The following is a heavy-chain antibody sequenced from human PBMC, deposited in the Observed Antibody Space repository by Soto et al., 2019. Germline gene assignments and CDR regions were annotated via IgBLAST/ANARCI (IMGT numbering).Heavy chain of an antibody. J-gene: IGHJ4*02. D-gene: IGHD6-25*01. CDR2: ISGTGGTT. CDR3: AKFFVETGGSSGWPWSFHF. CDR1: GFTFSSYA. V-gene: IGHV3-23*01. Sequence: EVQLLESGGGLVQPGGSLRLSCAASGFTFSSYAMSWVRQAPGKGLEWVSAISGTGGTTYYADSVKGRFTISRDNSRNTPHLQMSSLRAEDTAIYYCAKFFVETGGSSGWPWSFHFWGQGTLVTVSS.